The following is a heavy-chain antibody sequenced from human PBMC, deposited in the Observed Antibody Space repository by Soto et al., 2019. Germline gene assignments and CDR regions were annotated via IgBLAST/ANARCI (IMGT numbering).Heavy chain of an antibody. D-gene: IGHD3-16*01. CDR1: GGSFSDYY. CDR2: IHHGGRT. Sequence: QVQLQQWGTRLLKPSETLALTCAVFGGSFSDYYWSWIRQPPGKGLEWIGEIHHGGRTNYNPSLKSRVTISIDTSKNQFSLKLSSVTAADTAVYYCARAAFYAWEAHWGQGTLVTVSS. J-gene: IGHJ4*02. CDR3: ARAAFYAWEAH. V-gene: IGHV4-34*01.